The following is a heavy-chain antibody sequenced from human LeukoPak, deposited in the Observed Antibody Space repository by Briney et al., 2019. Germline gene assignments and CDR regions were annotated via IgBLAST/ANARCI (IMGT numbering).Heavy chain of an antibody. J-gene: IGHJ4*02. V-gene: IGHV3-23*01. CDR2: LGGEQSGSWT. CDR3: ARAGVISGWDS. D-gene: IGHD3-3*02. CDR1: GFTFSSYA. Sequence: GGSLRLSCAASGFTFSSYAMSWVRQAPGKGLEWLSALGGEQSGSWTKSADSVKGRFTISRDNSENTLYMQMDSLTVEDTAVYYCARAGVISGWDSWGQGVLVTVSS.